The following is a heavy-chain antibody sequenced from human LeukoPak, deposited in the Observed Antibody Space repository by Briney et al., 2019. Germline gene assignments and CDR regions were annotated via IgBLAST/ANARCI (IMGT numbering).Heavy chain of an antibody. Sequence: GGSLRLSCAASGFTVSSNYMNWVRQAPGKGLEWVSIIYSGGSTYYADTVKGRFTISRDNSKNTLYLQMNSLRVEDTAVYYCANRRWLVSSFDYWGQGTLVTVSS. CDR1: GFTVSSNY. CDR3: ANRRWLVSSFDY. D-gene: IGHD6-19*01. CDR2: IYSGGST. J-gene: IGHJ4*02. V-gene: IGHV3-53*01.